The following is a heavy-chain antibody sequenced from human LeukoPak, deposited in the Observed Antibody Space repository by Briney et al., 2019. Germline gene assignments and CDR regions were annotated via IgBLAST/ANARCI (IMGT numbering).Heavy chain of an antibody. CDR2: ISGSGGST. Sequence: GGSLRLSCAASGFTFNSYAMSWVCQAPGKGLEWVSAISGSGGSTYYADSVKGRFTISRDNSKNTLYLQINTLRAEDTAVYYCANRPLDYWGQGTLVTVSS. CDR3: ANRPLDY. J-gene: IGHJ4*02. CDR1: GFTFNSYA. V-gene: IGHV3-23*01.